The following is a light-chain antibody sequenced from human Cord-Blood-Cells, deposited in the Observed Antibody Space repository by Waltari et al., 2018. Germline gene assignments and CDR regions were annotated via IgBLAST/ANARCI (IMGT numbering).Light chain of an antibody. Sequence: QSALTQPASVSGSPGQSIPIPRTGTSSDVGSYNLVSWYQQHPGKAPKLMIYEGSKRPSGVSNRFAGSKSGNTASLTISGLQAEDEADYYCCSYAGSSTYVFGTGTKVTVL. CDR3: CSYAGSSTYV. J-gene: IGLJ1*01. CDR2: EGS. CDR1: SSDVGSYNL. V-gene: IGLV2-23*01.